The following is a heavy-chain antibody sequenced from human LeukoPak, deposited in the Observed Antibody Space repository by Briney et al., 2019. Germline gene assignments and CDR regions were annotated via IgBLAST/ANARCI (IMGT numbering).Heavy chain of an antibody. D-gene: IGHD3-22*01. Sequence: PGGSLRLSCAASGFTFSSYSMNWVRQAPGKGLEWVSSISSSSYIYYADSVKGRFTISRDNAKNSLYLQMNSLRAEDTAVYYCARDSDSSGYCDYWGQGTLVTVSS. CDR2: ISSSSYI. CDR3: ARDSDSSGYCDY. CDR1: GFTFSSYS. V-gene: IGHV3-21*01. J-gene: IGHJ4*02.